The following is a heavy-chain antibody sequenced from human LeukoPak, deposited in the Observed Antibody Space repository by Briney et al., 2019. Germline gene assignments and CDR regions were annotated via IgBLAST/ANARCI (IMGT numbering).Heavy chain of an antibody. Sequence: GGSLRPSCAASGFTFSSYEINWVRQAPGKGLEWVSYISSSGSTIYYADSVKGRFTISRDNAKNSLYLQMNSLRAEDTAVYYCARDLITIFGVATGGLDYWGQGTLVTVSS. D-gene: IGHD3-3*01. CDR3: ARDLITIFGVATGGLDY. V-gene: IGHV3-48*03. J-gene: IGHJ4*02. CDR2: ISSSGSTI. CDR1: GFTFSSYE.